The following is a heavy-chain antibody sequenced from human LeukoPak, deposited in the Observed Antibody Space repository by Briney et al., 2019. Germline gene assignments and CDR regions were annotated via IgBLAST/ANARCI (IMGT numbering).Heavy chain of an antibody. CDR2: IFSGSST. Sequence: GGSLRLSCAASGFTVSSNFMSWVRQAPGKGLEWVATIFSGSSTYYADSVKGRFTISRDNSKNTLYLQMNSLRAEDTAVYYCAKDQSLRYFDWFRPSDYWGQGTLVTVSS. CDR3: AKDQSLRYFDWFRPSDY. J-gene: IGHJ4*02. D-gene: IGHD3-9*01. V-gene: IGHV3-53*01. CDR1: GFTVSSNF.